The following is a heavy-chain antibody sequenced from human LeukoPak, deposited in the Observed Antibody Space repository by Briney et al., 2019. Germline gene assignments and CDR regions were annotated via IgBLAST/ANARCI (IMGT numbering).Heavy chain of an antibody. CDR2: IIPIIGTT. CDR1: GGTFSTYA. J-gene: IGHJ3*02. Sequence: SVKVSCKASGGTFSTYAINWVRQAPGQGLEWMGRIIPIIGTTNYSQKFQGRVTITADKSTSTAYMELSSLESEDTAVYYCARRSLDGFDIWGRGTMVTVSS. CDR3: ARRSLDGFDI. V-gene: IGHV1-69*04.